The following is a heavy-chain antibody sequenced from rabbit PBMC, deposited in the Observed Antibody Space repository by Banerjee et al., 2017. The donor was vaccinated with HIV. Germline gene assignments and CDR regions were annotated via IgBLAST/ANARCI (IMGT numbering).Heavy chain of an antibody. J-gene: IGHJ4*01. Sequence: QSLEESGGDLVKPGASLTLTCKASGFTISSSYWMCWVRQAPGKGLEWIGTIETGSGGSTYYASWAKGRFTISKTSSTTVTLQMTSLTAADTATYFCARDLAGVIGWNFDLWGPGTLVTVS. CDR1: GFTISSSYW. V-gene: IGHV1S40*01. CDR3: ARDLAGVIGWNFDL. D-gene: IGHD4-1*01. CDR2: IETGSGGST.